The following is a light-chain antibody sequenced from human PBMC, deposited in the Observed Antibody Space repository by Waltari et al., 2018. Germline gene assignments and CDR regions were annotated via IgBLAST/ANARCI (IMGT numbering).Light chain of an antibody. J-gene: IGLJ3*02. V-gene: IGLV2-23*01. CDR3: CAYAGKV. CDR2: DDT. CDR1: SNDVGRSTF. Sequence: QSALTQPASVSGSPGQSATISCTGTSNDVGRSTFFSRYQQHPGKAPKLIIHDDTERPSGVSDRFAGSKSANGASLTISGLQAEDEAHYYCCAYAGKVFGGGTRLTVL.